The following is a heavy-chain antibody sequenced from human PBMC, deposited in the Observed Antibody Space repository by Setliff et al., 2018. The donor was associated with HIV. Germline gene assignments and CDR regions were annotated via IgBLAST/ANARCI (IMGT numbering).Heavy chain of an antibody. CDR1: GFTFNTYG. CDR2: IKQDGSEK. V-gene: IGHV3-7*01. J-gene: IGHJ4*02. CDR3: VRAEGVAGGGYSHGSFDE. Sequence: GESLKISCAASGFTFNTYGMSWVRQAPGKGLEWVANIKQDGSEKYYVDSVKGRFTISRDNAKNSVYLEMNSLRGEDTAVYYCVRAEGVAGGGYSHGSFDEWGQGTLVTVS. D-gene: IGHD5-18*01.